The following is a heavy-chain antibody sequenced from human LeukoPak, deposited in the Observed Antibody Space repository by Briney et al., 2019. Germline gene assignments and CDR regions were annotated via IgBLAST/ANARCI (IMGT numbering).Heavy chain of an antibody. CDR3: ARNLGPFDV. CDR1: GFTFNDFA. D-gene: IGHD3-16*01. Sequence: WGPLRLSCAASGFTFNDFAMTWVRQAPGKGLEWVSTIADAGTYYADSVKGRFIISRDNSKNMLYLQLNSLRADDTAMYYCARNLGPFDVRGHGTMVTVSS. V-gene: IGHV3-23*01. J-gene: IGHJ3*01. CDR2: IADAGT.